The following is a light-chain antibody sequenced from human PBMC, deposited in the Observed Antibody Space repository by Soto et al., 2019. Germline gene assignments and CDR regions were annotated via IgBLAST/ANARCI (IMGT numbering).Light chain of an antibody. CDR2: AAS. CDR1: QSISSY. CDR3: QQSYSTPQT. V-gene: IGKV1-39*01. Sequence: VDRVTVTCRASQSISSYLNWYKHKPGKAPKLLIYAASSLQSGVPSRFRGSGSGTDFTLTISSLQPEDFETYYCQQSYSTPQTFGQGTKVDIK. J-gene: IGKJ1*01.